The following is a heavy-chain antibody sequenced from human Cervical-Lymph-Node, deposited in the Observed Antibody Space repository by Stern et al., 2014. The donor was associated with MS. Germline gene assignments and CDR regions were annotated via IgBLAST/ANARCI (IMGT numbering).Heavy chain of an antibody. V-gene: IGHV1-2*06. CDR1: GYTFTTYF. Sequence: VQLVESGAEVKKPGASVKVSCKASGYTFTTYFIHWVRQAPGQGLEWMGRITPKSGDTNYAQKFQGRVTMTRNTSINTAYMELTRLKSDDTAVYYCAKTIRWFDPWGQGTLVTVSS. CDR2: ITPKSGDT. D-gene: IGHD3-9*01. CDR3: AKTIRWFDP. J-gene: IGHJ5*02.